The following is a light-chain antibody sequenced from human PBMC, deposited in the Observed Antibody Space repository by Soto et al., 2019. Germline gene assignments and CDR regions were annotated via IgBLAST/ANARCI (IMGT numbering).Light chain of an antibody. CDR2: GAS. Sequence: IVLTQSPGTLSLSPGERATLSCRASQSVSSSYLAWYQQKPGQDPRLLIYGASSRATGIPDRFSGSGSGTDFTLTSSRLEPEDFAVYYCQQYGSSQTFGGGTKVEIK. V-gene: IGKV3-20*01. CDR3: QQYGSSQT. J-gene: IGKJ4*01. CDR1: QSVSSSY.